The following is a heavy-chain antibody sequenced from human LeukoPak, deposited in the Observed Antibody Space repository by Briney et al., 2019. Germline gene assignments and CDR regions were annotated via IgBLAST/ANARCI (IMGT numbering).Heavy chain of an antibody. D-gene: IGHD3-9*01. CDR2: IKEDGSEK. CDR1: GFTFSTYW. CDR3: ARLRYSDY. Sequence: GGSLRLSCAASGFTFSTYWMTWVRQAPGKGLEWVANIKEDGSEKNCVDSVKGRFTISRDNAKNSLYLQMNSLRAEDTAVYYCARLRYSDYWGQGTLVTVSS. V-gene: IGHV3-7*01. J-gene: IGHJ4*02.